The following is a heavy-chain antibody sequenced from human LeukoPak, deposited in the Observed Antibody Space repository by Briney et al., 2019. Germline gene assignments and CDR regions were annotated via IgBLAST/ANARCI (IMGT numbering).Heavy chain of an antibody. Sequence: SQTLSLTCTVSGYSISSGYYWGWIRHPPGKGREWIGSIYQSGSTYSNPSLKSRATLSVTRPKNQFSLSLSSVTAPAPPVIYGARTYYDILSGPPWCWFDPWGQGTLVNVSS. CDR3: ARTYYDILSGPPWCWFDP. V-gene: IGHV4-38-2*02. CDR1: GYSISSGYY. J-gene: IGHJ5*02. CDR2: IYQSGST. D-gene: IGHD3-9*01.